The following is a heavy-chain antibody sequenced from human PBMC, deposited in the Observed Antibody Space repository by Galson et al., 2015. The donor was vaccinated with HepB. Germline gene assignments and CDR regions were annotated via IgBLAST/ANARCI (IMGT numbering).Heavy chain of an antibody. J-gene: IGHJ4*02. CDR3: AGSSGPFDY. CDR2: TSYDGSNK. CDR1: GFASGLTFT. D-gene: IGHD6-19*01. V-gene: IGHV3-30*04. Sequence: SLRLSCAAPGFASGLTFTMHWVRQAPGKGLEWVAVTSYDGSNKYYADSVKGRFTISRDNSKNTLYLQMNSLRAEDTAVYYCAGSSGPFDYWGQGTLVTVPS.